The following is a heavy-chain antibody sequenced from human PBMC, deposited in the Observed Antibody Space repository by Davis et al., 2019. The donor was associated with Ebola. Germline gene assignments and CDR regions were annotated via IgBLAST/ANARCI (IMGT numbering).Heavy chain of an antibody. V-gene: IGHV3-21*04. CDR3: AKYLGGMTTNRRTFDS. CDR2: ISSSSSYI. D-gene: IGHD5-24*01. Sequence: GESLKISCAASGFTFSSYSMNWVRQAPGKGLEWVSSISSSSSYIYYADSVKGRFTISRDNAKNSLFLQMNTLRAEDTAVYYCAKYLGGMTTNRRTFDSWGQGTLVTVSS. CDR1: GFTFSSYS. J-gene: IGHJ4*02.